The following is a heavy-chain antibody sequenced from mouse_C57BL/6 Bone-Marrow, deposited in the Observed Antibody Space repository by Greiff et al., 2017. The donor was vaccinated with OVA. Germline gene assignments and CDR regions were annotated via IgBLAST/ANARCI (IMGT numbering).Heavy chain of an antibody. V-gene: IGHV1-61*01. CDR1: GYTFTSYW. Sequence: QVQLQQPGAELVRPGSSVKLSCKASGYTFTSYWMDWVKQRPGQGLEWIGNIYPSDSETNYNQKFQDKATLTVDKSSSTAYMQLSSLTAEDSAVYYCARGGVPYFDVWGTGTTVTVSS. CDR3: ARGGVPYFDV. J-gene: IGHJ1*03. CDR2: IYPSDSET.